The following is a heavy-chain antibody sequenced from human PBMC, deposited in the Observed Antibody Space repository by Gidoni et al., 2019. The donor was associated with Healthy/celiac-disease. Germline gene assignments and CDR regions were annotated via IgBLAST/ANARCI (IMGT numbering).Heavy chain of an antibody. CDR1: GFTFSDYY. V-gene: IGHV3-11*05. Sequence: QVQLVESGGGLVKPGGSLRLSCAASGFTFSDYYMSWIRQAPGKGLEWVSYISSSSSYTNYADSVKGRFTISRDNAKNSLYLQMNSLRAEDTAVYYCARDYYDSSGNSPPDAFDIWGQGTMVTVSS. J-gene: IGHJ3*02. D-gene: IGHD3-22*01. CDR2: ISSSSSYT. CDR3: ARDYYDSSGNSPPDAFDI.